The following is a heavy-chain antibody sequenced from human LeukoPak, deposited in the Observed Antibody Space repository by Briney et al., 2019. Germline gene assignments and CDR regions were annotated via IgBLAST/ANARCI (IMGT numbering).Heavy chain of an antibody. CDR3: ARGAVAVFPRGAFDI. D-gene: IGHD6-19*01. J-gene: IGHJ3*02. CDR1: GYSISSGYY. CDR2: IYHSGST. V-gene: IGHV4-38-2*02. Sequence: SETLSLTCTVSGYSISSGYYWGWIRQPPGKGLEWIGSIYHSGSTYYNPSLESRVTISVDTSKNQFSLKLSSVTAADTAVYYCARGAVAVFPRGAFDIWGQGTMVTVSS.